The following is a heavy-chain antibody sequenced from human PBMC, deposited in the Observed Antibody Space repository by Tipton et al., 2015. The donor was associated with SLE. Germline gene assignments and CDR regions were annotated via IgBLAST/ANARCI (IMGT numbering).Heavy chain of an antibody. CDR3: AREKQQLIDY. V-gene: IGHV4-59*01. J-gene: IGHJ4*02. Sequence: LRLSCTVSGGSISSYYWSWIRQPPGKGLEWIGYIYYSGSTNYNPSLKSRVTISVDTSKNQFSLKLSSVTAADTAVHYCAREKQQLIDYWGQGTLVTVSS. D-gene: IGHD6-13*01. CDR1: GGSISSYY. CDR2: IYYSGST.